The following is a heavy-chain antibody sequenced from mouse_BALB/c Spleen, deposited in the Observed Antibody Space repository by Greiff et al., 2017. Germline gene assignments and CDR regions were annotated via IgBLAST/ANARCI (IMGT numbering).Heavy chain of an antibody. CDR3: ASYGYDGNFDY. CDR2: INSNGGST. V-gene: IGHV5-6-3*01. CDR1: GFTFSSYG. Sequence: EVKLMESGGGLVQPGGSLKLSCAASGFTFSSYGMSWVRQTPDKRLELVATINSNGGSTYYPDSVKGRFTISRDNAKNTLYLQMSSLKSEDTAMYYCASYGYDGNFDYWGQGTTLTVSS. J-gene: IGHJ2*01. D-gene: IGHD2-2*01.